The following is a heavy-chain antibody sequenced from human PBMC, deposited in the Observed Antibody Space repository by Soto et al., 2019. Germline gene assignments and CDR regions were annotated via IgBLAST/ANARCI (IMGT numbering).Heavy chain of an antibody. CDR3: ARARGYVDS. V-gene: IGHV4-59*01. CDR1: GGSIGSYY. CDR2: IYYSAST. Sequence: SETLSLTCTVSGGSIGSYYWSWIRQPPGKGLEWIGYIYYSASTNYNPSLKSRVTISADTSKNQFSLKLSSVTTADTAMYYCARARGYVDSWGQGILVTVSS. J-gene: IGHJ4*02.